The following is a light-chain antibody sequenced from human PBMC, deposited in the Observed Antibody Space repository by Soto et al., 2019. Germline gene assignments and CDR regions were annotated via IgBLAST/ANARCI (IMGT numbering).Light chain of an antibody. Sequence: QSVLTQPPSASGTPGQRITISCSGSSSDIGTNYVYWYQQLPGTAPKLLIYRNNQRPSGVPDRFSGSKSGTSASLAISGLRSEDEAYYHCAAWDDCLLGFYVSGTGTIVTVL. CDR3: AAWDDCLLGFYV. V-gene: IGLV1-47*01. CDR1: SSDIGTNY. J-gene: IGLJ1*01. CDR2: RNN.